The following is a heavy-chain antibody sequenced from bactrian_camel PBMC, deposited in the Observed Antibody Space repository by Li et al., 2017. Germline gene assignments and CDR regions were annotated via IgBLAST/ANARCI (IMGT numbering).Heavy chain of an antibody. CDR1: GYTCGPSSACC. V-gene: IGHV3S26*01. Sequence: VQLVESGGGSVQAGESLRLSCTTSGYTCGPSSACCMGWFRQAPGKEREGVAAIDSDGRSDFGTSSYADSVKGRFAVSLNNAKNTLYLQMNSLKSEDTAMYFCAARGLGADCSGPRRSSAEYVYWGQGTQVTV. CDR2: IDSDGRSDFGTS. D-gene: IGHD3*01. J-gene: IGHJ4*01. CDR3: AARGLGADCSGPRRSSAEYVY.